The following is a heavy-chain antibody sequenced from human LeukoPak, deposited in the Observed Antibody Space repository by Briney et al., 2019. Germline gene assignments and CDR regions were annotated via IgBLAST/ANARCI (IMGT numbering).Heavy chain of an antibody. Sequence: GGSLRLSCAASGFTFSSYEMNWVRQAPGKGLEWVSCISSSGSTIYYADSVKGRFTISRDNAKNSLYLQMNSLRAEDTAVYYCASQPWDIVVVPAAMGGFDPWGQGTLVTVSS. CDR2: ISSSGSTI. J-gene: IGHJ5*02. V-gene: IGHV3-48*03. CDR3: ASQPWDIVVVPAAMGGFDP. D-gene: IGHD2-2*01. CDR1: GFTFSSYE.